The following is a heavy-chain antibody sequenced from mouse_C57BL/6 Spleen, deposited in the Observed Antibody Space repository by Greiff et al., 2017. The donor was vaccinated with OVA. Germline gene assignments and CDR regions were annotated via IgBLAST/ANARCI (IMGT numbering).Heavy chain of an antibody. CDR3: ARKGDYYGSTYFDY. Sequence: VQLQQSGPELVKPGASVKISCKASGYAFSSSWMNWVKQRPGKGLEWIGRIYPGDGDTNYNGKFKGKATLTADISSSTAYMQLSSLTSEDSAVYFCARKGDYYGSTYFDYWGQGTTLTVSS. CDR2: IYPGDGDT. D-gene: IGHD1-1*01. V-gene: IGHV1-82*01. J-gene: IGHJ2*01. CDR1: GYAFSSSW.